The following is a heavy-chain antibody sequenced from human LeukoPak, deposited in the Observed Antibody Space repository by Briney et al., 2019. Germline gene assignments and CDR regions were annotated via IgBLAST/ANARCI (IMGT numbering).Heavy chain of an antibody. V-gene: IGHV1-69*13. CDR3: ARGGDFWSA. J-gene: IGHJ5*02. D-gene: IGHD3-3*01. Sequence: SVKVSCKASGYPFTRYGISWVRQAPGQGLEWMGGIIPIFGTANYAQKFQGRVTITADESTSTAYMELSSLRSEDTAVYYCARGGDFWSAWGQGTLVTVSS. CDR2: IIPIFGTA. CDR1: GYPFTRYG.